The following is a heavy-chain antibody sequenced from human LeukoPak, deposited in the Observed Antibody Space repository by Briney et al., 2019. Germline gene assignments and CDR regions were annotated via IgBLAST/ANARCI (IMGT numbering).Heavy chain of an antibody. V-gene: IGHV3-23*01. J-gene: IGHJ4*02. CDR2: ISGSGGST. Sequence: PGGSLRLSCAASGFTFSSYTMNWVRQPPGKGLEWVSAISGSGGSTYYADSVKGRFTISRDNSKNTLYLQMNSLRAEDTAVYYCAKEFEGLEEYYDFWSGYRYFDYWGQGTLVTVSS. CDR1: GFTFSSYT. CDR3: AKEFEGLEEYYDFWSGYRYFDY. D-gene: IGHD3-3*01.